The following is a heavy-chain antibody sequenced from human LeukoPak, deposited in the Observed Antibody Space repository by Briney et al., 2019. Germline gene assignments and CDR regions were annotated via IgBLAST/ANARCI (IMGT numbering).Heavy chain of an antibody. D-gene: IGHD6-19*01. CDR3: AKDPQWLSPVDY. CDR1: GFTFSSYA. V-gene: IGHV3-23*01. CDR2: ISGSGGST. Sequence: AGGSLRLSCAASGFTFSSYATSWVRQAPGKGLEWVSAISGSGGSTYYADSVKGRFTISRDNSKNTLYLQMNSLRAEDTAVYYCAKDPQWLSPVDYWGQGTLVTVSS. J-gene: IGHJ4*02.